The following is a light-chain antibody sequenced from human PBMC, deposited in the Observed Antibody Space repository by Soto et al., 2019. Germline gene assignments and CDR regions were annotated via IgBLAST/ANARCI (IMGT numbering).Light chain of an antibody. V-gene: IGKV3-20*01. Sequence: EIVLTQSPGTLSLPPGERATLSCRASQSVSSSYIAWYQQKPGQAPRLLIYGASSRTTGIPDRFSGSGSGTDFTLTISRLEPEDFAVYYCQQYGSSLRTFGQGTKV. CDR2: GAS. CDR3: QQYGSSLRT. CDR1: QSVSSSY. J-gene: IGKJ1*01.